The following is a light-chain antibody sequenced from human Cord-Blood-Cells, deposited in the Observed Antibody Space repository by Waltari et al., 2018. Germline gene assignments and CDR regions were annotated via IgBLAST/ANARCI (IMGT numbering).Light chain of an antibody. CDR2: AAS. Sequence: DIQMTQSPSSLSASVGDRVTITCRASQSSSSYLNWYQQKPGKAPKLLIYAASSLQSGVPSRFSGSGSGTDFTLTISSLQPEDFATYYCQQSYSTLTFGGGTKVEIK. J-gene: IGKJ4*01. V-gene: IGKV1-39*01. CDR3: QQSYSTLT. CDR1: QSSSSY.